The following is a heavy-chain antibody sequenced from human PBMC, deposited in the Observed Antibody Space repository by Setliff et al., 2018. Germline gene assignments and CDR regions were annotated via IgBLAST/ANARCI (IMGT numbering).Heavy chain of an antibody. CDR1: GGSICSSGYY. D-gene: IGHD1-26*01. V-gene: IGHV4-39*01. J-gene: IGHJ4*02. Sequence: SETLSLTCTVSGGSICSSGYYWSWIRQPPGKGLEWIGNIYYSGRTYYNPSLKSRVTISVDTSKNQFSLKLTSVTAADTAVYYCAKITGMVGATPYYFDYWGQGTLVTVSS. CDR2: IYYSGRT. CDR3: AKITGMVGATPYYFDY.